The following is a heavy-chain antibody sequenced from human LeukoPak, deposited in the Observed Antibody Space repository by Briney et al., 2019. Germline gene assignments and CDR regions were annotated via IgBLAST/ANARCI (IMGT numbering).Heavy chain of an antibody. CDR1: GDSIINYY. V-gene: IGHV4-59*13. CDR2: IYYIGST. Sequence: PSETLSLTCTVSGDSIINYYWSWIRQPPGKGLEWIGYIYYIGSTIYNPSLKSRVTISIDTSKSQFFLELSSVTAADTAMYFCAREGVGSSGYYPFDYWGQGILVTVSS. D-gene: IGHD3-22*01. CDR3: AREGVGSSGYYPFDY. J-gene: IGHJ4*02.